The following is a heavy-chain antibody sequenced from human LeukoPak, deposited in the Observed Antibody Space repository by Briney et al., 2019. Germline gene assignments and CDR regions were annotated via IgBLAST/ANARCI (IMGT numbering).Heavy chain of an antibody. V-gene: IGHV3-48*04. J-gene: IGHJ6*03. CDR3: ARNPPTGTIFGVVIIAYYMDV. Sequence: PGGSLRLSCAASGFTFSSYSMNWVRQAPGKGLEWVSYISSSSSTIYYADSVKGRFTISRDNAKNSLYLQVNSLRAEDTAVYYCARNPPTGTIFGVVIIAYYMDVWGKGTTVTVSS. CDR1: GFTFSSYS. CDR2: ISSSSSTI. D-gene: IGHD3-3*01.